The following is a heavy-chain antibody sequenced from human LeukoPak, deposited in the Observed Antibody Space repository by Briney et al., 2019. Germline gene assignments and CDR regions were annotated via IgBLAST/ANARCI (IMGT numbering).Heavy chain of an antibody. CDR3: AKYRHWNGGYDY. CDR1: GFTCNSYA. Sequence: GGSLRLSCAASGFTCNSYAISWVRQAPGKGQERVSAISGSGGSTYYADSVKGRFAISRDNSKNTLYLQMNSLRAEDTAVYYCAKYRHWNGGYDYWGQGTLVTVSS. D-gene: IGHD1-1*01. V-gene: IGHV3-23*01. J-gene: IGHJ4*02. CDR2: ISGSGGST.